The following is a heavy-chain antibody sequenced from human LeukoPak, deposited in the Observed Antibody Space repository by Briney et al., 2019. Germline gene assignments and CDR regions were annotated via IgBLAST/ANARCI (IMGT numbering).Heavy chain of an antibody. Sequence: ASVKVSCKASGFRFSSFGVSWVRQAPGQGLEWMGWISNYFGVTHYAEKFEDRVTMTVDTSTTTVYMELRSLKYDDTAIYYCARDSDYSGNGNGDWFDPWGQGTVVIVPS. J-gene: IGHJ5*02. CDR3: ARDSDYSGNGNGDWFDP. D-gene: IGHD4-11*01. CDR2: ISNYFGVT. V-gene: IGHV1-18*04. CDR1: GFRFSSFG.